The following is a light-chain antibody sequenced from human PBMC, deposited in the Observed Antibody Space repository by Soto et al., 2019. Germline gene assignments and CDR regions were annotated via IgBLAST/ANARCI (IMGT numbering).Light chain of an antibody. CDR2: GAF. V-gene: IGKV1-6*01. J-gene: IGKJ1*01. CDR3: LQDNNYSWT. CDR1: QAIGNE. Sequence: AIQMTQSPSSLSASVGDRVTINCRASQAIGNELSWYQQKPGKAPKLLIYGAFTLESEVPLRFSGSGSGTDFTLTITSLQPEDFATYYCLQDNNYSWTFGQGTKVEI.